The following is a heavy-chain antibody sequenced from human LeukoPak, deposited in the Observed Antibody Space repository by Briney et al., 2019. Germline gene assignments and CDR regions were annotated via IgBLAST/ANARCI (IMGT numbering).Heavy chain of an antibody. CDR2: INQEGSEK. D-gene: IGHD4-11*01. CDR3: ARRLGDYYYYGMDV. CDR1: GFTLCSYW. V-gene: IGHV3-7*03. J-gene: IGHJ6*04. Sequence: GGSLRLSCAASGFTLCSYWMSCVRQAPGKGLERVANINQEGSEKYYVDSVKGRFTISRDNAKNSLYLQMNSLRAEDTAVYYCARRLGDYYYYGMDVWGKGATVTVSS.